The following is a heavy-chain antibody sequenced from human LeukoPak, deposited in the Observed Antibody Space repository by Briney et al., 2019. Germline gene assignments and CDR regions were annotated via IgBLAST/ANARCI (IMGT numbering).Heavy chain of an antibody. CDR2: INREGGVK. D-gene: IGHD4-23*01. J-gene: IGHJ2*01. Sequence: GGSLRLSCSASGFTFSSYWMSWVRQAPGKGLEWLATINREGGVKYHVDSVKGRFTISRDNARNSLYLQMNSLRAEDTAVYYCAREGGVYGGNRADYWYFDLWGRGTLVTVSS. CDR1: GFTFSSYW. V-gene: IGHV3-7*03. CDR3: AREGGVYGGNRADYWYFDL.